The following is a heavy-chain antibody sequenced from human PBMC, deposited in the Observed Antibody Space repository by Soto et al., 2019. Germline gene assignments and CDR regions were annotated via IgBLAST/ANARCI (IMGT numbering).Heavy chain of an antibody. CDR2: ISSNSAYI. V-gene: IGHV3-21*06. CDR1: GFSFSTNS. D-gene: IGHD6-6*01. Sequence: PGGSLRLSCAASGFSFSTNSMNWVRQAPGKGLEWVSSISSNSAYIYEADSVKGRFTTSRDNAENSLFLQMNSLRDEDTAVYYCARSLARPGSQNDWFYSWGPGTLVPVSS. CDR3: ARSLARPGSQNDWFYS. J-gene: IGHJ5*01.